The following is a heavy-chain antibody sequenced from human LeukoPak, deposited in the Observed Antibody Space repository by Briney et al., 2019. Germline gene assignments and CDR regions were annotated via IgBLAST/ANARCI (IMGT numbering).Heavy chain of an antibody. D-gene: IGHD6-19*01. CDR2: INTDGTVT. J-gene: IGHJ4*02. Sequence: GGSLRLSCAASGFTFSKYRMLWVRQAPGKGLESVSRINTDGTVTTYADSVKGRFTVSRDKADTTMFLQMNSVRDGDTAVYYCATKQWLAPPPDSWGQGTPVTVSS. V-gene: IGHV3-74*01. CDR3: ATKQWLAPPPDS. CDR1: GFTFSKYR.